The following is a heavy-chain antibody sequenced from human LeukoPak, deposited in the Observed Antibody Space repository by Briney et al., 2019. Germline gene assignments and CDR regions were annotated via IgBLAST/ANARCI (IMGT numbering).Heavy chain of an antibody. J-gene: IGHJ6*03. CDR2: IYYSGST. CDR3: ARRELRFLEWLGKEYYYMDV. Sequence: SETLSLTCTVSGGSISSSSYYWGWIRQPPGKGLEWIGSIYYSGSTYYNPSLKSRVTISVDTSKNQFSLKLSSVTAADTAVCYCARRELRFLEWLGKEYYYMDVWGKGTTVTVSS. CDR1: GGSISSSSYY. V-gene: IGHV4-39*01. D-gene: IGHD3-3*01.